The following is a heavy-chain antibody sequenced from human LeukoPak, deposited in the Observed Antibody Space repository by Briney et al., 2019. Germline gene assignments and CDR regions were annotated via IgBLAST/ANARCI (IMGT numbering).Heavy chain of an antibody. Sequence: ASVKVSCKASGYTFTSYYMHWVRQAPGQGLEWMGIINPSGGSTSYAQKFQGRVTMTRDTSTSTVYMELSSLRSEDTAVYYCARELWFGEFPGHYGMDVWGQGTTVTVSS. CDR1: GYTFTSYY. V-gene: IGHV1-46*01. CDR3: ARELWFGEFPGHYGMDV. J-gene: IGHJ6*02. D-gene: IGHD3-10*01. CDR2: INPSGGST.